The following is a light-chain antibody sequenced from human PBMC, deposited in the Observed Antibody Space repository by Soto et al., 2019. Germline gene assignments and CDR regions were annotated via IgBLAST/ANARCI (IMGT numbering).Light chain of an antibody. J-gene: IGKJ1*01. CDR2: KAS. Sequence: DIQMTQSPATLSASVGDRVTITCRASQSVSLWLALYQQKPGKAPNLLIYKASTLKSGVPSRFSGSGSGTEFTLTISSLQPDDFATYYCQHYNSYSEAFGQGTKVDIK. CDR1: QSVSLW. V-gene: IGKV1-5*03. CDR3: QHYNSYSEA.